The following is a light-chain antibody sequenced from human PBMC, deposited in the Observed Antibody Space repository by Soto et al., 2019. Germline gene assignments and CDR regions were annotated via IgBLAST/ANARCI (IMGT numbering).Light chain of an antibody. CDR1: QDLSSW. Sequence: DIQMTQSPSSVSASVGDGVTMTCRTSQDLSSWLAWYQQKPGKAPKLLISAASSLQSGVPSRFSGSGSGTDFTLTIRSLQPEDFATYYCQQFNNYPITFGQGTRLEIK. V-gene: IGKV1D-12*01. CDR2: AAS. CDR3: QQFNNYPIT. J-gene: IGKJ5*01.